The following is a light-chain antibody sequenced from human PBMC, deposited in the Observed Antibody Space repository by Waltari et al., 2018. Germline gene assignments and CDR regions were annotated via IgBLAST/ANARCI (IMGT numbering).Light chain of an antibody. Sequence: TCRASESISRYLKWYQQKTGKAPKLLIYDASSLQSGDLSRFSGSGSGTDFTLTISSLQPEDFATYYCQQRNSYPFTFGGGTKVEIK. V-gene: IGKV1-39*01. CDR3: QQRNSYPFT. J-gene: IGKJ4*02. CDR1: ESISRY. CDR2: DAS.